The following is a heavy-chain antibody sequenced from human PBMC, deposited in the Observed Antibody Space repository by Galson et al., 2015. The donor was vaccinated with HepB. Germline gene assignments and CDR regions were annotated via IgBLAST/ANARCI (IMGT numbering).Heavy chain of an antibody. Sequence: SVKVSCKASGGTFSSYAISWVRQAPGQGLEWMGRIIPILGIANYAQKFQGRVTITADKSTSTAYMELSSLRSEDTAVYYCGATYYDSSESGAIDYWGQGTLVTVSS. CDR2: IIPILGIA. J-gene: IGHJ4*02. D-gene: IGHD3-22*01. V-gene: IGHV1-69*04. CDR3: GATYYDSSESGAIDY. CDR1: GGTFSSYA.